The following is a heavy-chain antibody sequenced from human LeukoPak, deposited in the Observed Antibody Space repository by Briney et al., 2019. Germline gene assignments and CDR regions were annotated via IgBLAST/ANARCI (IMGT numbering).Heavy chain of an antibody. CDR3: AHSPIGMGATMGFDY. CDR2: IYWDDDK. CDR1: GFSLSTCGVG. Sequence: SGPTLMKPTQTLTLTCTFSGFSLSTCGVGVGWIRQPPGKALEWLALIYWDDDKRYNPSLKSRLTITKDTSKNQVVLTVTNMDPMDTATYYCAHSPIGMGATMGFDYWGQGTLVTVS. D-gene: IGHD1-26*01. J-gene: IGHJ4*02. V-gene: IGHV2-5*02.